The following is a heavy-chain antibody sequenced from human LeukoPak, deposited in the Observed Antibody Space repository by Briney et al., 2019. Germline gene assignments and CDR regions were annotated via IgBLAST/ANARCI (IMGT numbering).Heavy chain of an antibody. V-gene: IGHV4-59*01. Sequence: SETLSLTCTVSGGSISSYYWSWIRQPPGKGLEWIGYIHYSGTTNYNPSLKSRVTISVDTSKNQFSLKLNSVTAAVTAVYYCARVSWFPGTSYYFMDVWGKGTTVTVSS. CDR2: IHYSGTT. D-gene: IGHD1-1*01. J-gene: IGHJ6*03. CDR3: ARVSWFPGTSYYFMDV. CDR1: GGSISSYY.